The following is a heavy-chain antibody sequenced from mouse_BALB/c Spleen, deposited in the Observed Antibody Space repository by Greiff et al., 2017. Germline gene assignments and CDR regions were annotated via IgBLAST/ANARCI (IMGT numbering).Heavy chain of an antibody. Sequence: EVQLVESGGGLVKPGGSLKLSCAASGFTFSSYAMSWVRQTPEKRLEWVASISSGGSTYYPDSVKGRFTISRDNARNILYLQMSSRRAEDTAMYYCARGCNYDYFGYRGQSTTRTVSS. CDR1: GFTFSSYA. CDR2: ISSGGST. V-gene: IGHV5-6-5*01. CDR3: ARGCNYDYFGY. J-gene: IGHJ2*01. D-gene: IGHD2-1*01.